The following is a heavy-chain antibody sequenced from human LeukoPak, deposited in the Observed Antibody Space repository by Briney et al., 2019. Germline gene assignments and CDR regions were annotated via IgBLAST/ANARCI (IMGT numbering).Heavy chain of an antibody. Sequence: SETLSLTCAVYGGSFSGYYWSWIRQPPGKGLEWIGEINHSGSTNYNPSLKSRVTISVDTSKNQFSLKLSSVTAADTAVYYCARGRPPPGVVPAARPYYFDYWGQGTLVTVSS. CDR2: INHSGST. D-gene: IGHD2-2*01. CDR3: ARGRPPPGVVPAARPYYFDY. CDR1: GGSFSGYY. J-gene: IGHJ4*02. V-gene: IGHV4-34*01.